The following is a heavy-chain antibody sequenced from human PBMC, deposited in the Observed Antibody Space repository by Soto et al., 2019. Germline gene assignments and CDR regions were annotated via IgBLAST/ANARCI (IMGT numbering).Heavy chain of an antibody. V-gene: IGHV3-74*01. CDR1: GFTFISYW. J-gene: IGHJ6*02. D-gene: IGHD6-19*01. Sequence: GGSLRLSCAASGFTFISYWMHWVRQAPGKGLVWVSRINSDGSSTSYADSVKGRFTISRDNAKNTLYLQMNSLRAEDTAVYYCARIGSSSGWLYYYYGMDVWGQGTTVTVSS. CDR2: INSDGSST. CDR3: ARIGSSSGWLYYYYGMDV.